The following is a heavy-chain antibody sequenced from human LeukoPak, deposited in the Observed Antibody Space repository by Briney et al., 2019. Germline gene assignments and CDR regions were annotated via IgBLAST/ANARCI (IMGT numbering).Heavy chain of an antibody. Sequence: GASVKVSCKASGYTFTGYYMHWVRQAPGQGLEWMGWINPNSGGTNYAQKFQGRVTMTRDTSISTAYMELSRLRSDDTAVYYCARASAYSIPYYFDCWGQGTLVTVSS. V-gene: IGHV1-2*02. CDR3: ARASAYSIPYYFDC. CDR2: INPNSGGT. D-gene: IGHD6-13*01. J-gene: IGHJ4*02. CDR1: GYTFTGYY.